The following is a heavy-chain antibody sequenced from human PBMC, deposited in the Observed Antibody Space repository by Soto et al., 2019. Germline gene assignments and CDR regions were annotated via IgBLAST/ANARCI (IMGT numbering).Heavy chain of an antibody. CDR3: ARDIPKGACYLDS. Sequence: EVQLVESGGGLVQPGGSLRLSCAASGFTFSSYWMTWVRQAPGRGLEWVANINEDGSVKGYVDSVKGRFTISRDNARNALNLQRNSLRAEDTAVYYCARDIPKGACYLDSWGQGTLVTVSS. CDR2: INEDGSVK. J-gene: IGHJ4*02. V-gene: IGHV3-7*01. D-gene: IGHD1-26*01. CDR1: GFTFSSYW.